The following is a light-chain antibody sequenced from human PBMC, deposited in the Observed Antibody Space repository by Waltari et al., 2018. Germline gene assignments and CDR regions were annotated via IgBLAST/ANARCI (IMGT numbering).Light chain of an antibody. J-gene: IGLJ2*01. CDR1: SSDVGGYNY. CDR2: EVS. CDR3: CSYTSRKTRL. Sequence: QSALTQPASVSGSPGQSITISCTGTSSDVGGYNYVSWYQQHPGKAPQLMIYEVSTRPLGFSNRFAASKSSNTDSLTISGLQAEDEADYYCCSYTSRKTRLFGGGTKVTVL. V-gene: IGLV2-14*01.